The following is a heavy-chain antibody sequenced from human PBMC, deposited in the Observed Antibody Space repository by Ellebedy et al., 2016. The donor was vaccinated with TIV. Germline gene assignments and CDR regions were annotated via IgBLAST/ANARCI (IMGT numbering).Heavy chain of an antibody. J-gene: IGHJ1*01. CDR1: GFAFNSSA. CDR2: ISDSGGIT. D-gene: IGHD1-26*01. Sequence: PGGSLRLSCPASGFAFNSSAMSWFRQAPGKGLEWVSAISDSGGITFYADSVKGRFTISRDNSKNTLYLQMNSLRADDTAVYYCAKGGYSVSYSFQHWGQGSLVTVSS. V-gene: IGHV3-23*01. CDR3: AKGGYSVSYSFQH.